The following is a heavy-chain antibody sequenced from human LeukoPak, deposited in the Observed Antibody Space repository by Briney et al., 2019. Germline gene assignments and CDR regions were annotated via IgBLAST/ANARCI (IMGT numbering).Heavy chain of an antibody. V-gene: IGHV1-69*05. CDR1: GGTFSSYA. CDR3: ARGSDAIRFLEWLPRV. Sequence: GASVKVSCKASGGTFSSYAINWVRQAPGQGLEWMGGIIPMFGTANYAQRFQDRVTITTDDSTSTVNMELSSLRSEDTAVYYCARGSDAIRFLEWLPRVWGQGTLVIVSS. CDR2: IIPMFGTA. D-gene: IGHD3-3*01. J-gene: IGHJ4*02.